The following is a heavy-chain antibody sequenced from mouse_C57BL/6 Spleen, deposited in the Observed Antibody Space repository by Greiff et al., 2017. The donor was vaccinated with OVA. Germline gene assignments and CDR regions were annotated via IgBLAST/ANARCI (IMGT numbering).Heavy chain of an antibody. D-gene: IGHD3-3*01. J-gene: IGHJ3*01. V-gene: IGHV1-64*01. CDR1: GYTFTSYW. CDR3: ARALGGAWFAY. Sequence: QVQLKQPGAELVMPGASVKLSCKASGYTFTSYWMHWVKQRPGQGLEWIGMIHPNSGSTNYNEKFKSKATLTVDKSSSTAYMQLSSLTSEDSAVYYCARALGGAWFAYWGQGTLVTVSA. CDR2: IHPNSGST.